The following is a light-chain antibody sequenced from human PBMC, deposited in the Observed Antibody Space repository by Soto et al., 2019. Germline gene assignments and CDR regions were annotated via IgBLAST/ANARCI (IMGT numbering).Light chain of an antibody. CDR1: SSNIGNNN. J-gene: IGLJ3*02. CDR3: AAWDNNLSAPGL. Sequence: QSVLTQPPSASGPPGQRVTISCSGGSSNIGNNNVYWYQQFPGAAPKLLIYRTNKRPPGVPARFSASKSGTSASLAISGLRSEDEAVYYCAAWDNNLSAPGLFGGGTKLDRP. CDR2: RTN. V-gene: IGLV1-47*01.